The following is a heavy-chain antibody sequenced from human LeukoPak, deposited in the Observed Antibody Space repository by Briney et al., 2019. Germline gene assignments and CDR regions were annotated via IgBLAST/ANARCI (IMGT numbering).Heavy chain of an antibody. D-gene: IGHD2-21*01. CDR3: ARVVMKAFYYYYMDV. J-gene: IGHJ6*03. V-gene: IGHV1-8*01. Sequence: ASVKVSCKASGYTFSDYDVNWVRQAPGQGLEWMGWMNPTSGDTGYAQKFQGRVTMTRSMSRNTTYMELSRLRSEDTAVYFCARVVMKAFYYYYMDVWGKGTTIIISS. CDR2: MNPTSGDT. CDR1: GYTFSDYD.